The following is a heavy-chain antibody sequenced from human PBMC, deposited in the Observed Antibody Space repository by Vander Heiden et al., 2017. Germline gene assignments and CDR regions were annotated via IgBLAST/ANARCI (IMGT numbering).Heavy chain of an antibody. V-gene: IGHV3-23*01. D-gene: IGHD3-10*01. CDR1: GFTFGSYA. CDR3: AKDHYYGSGSSPEY. CDR2: ISGSGCST. Sequence: EVQLLESGGGLVQPGGSLRLSCAASGFTFGSYAMSWVRQAPGKGLEWVSAISGSGCSTYYADAVKGRFTISRDNSKNTLYLQMKSMRAEDTAVYYCAKDHYYGSGSSPEYWGQGTLVTVSS. J-gene: IGHJ4*02.